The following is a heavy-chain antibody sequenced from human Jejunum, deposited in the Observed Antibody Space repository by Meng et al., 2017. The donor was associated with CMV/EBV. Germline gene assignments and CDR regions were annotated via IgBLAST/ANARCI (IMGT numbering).Heavy chain of an antibody. V-gene: IGHV3-7*01. CDR1: FTFTSYW. CDR3: VRIQVYSKGHYGMDV. Sequence: FTFTSYWMTWVRQAPGKGLEWVANIKQDGSEKYYVDSVKGRFTISRDNAKNSLYLQMDSLRAEDTAVYYCVRIQVYSKGHYGMDVWGQGTTVTVSS. CDR2: IKQDGSEK. D-gene: IGHD4-11*01. J-gene: IGHJ6*02.